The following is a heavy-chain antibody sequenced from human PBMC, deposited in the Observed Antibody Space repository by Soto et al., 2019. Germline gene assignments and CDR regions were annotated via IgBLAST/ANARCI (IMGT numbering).Heavy chain of an antibody. Sequence: SETLSLTCTVSGGSVSSGSYYWSWIRQPPGKGLEWIGYIYYSGSTNYNPSLKSRVTISVDTSKNQFSLKLSSVTAADTAVYYCARAGRQLRFLEWLPDQYYFDYWGQGTLVTVSS. CDR1: GGSVSSGSYY. D-gene: IGHD3-3*01. J-gene: IGHJ4*02. V-gene: IGHV4-61*01. CDR3: ARAGRQLRFLEWLPDQYYFDY. CDR2: IYYSGST.